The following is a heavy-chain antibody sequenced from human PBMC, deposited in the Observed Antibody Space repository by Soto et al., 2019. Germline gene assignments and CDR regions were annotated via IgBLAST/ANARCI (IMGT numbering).Heavy chain of an antibody. CDR2: IIPILDTA. V-gene: IGHV1-69*08. D-gene: IGHD5-12*01. CDR3: ARDSPTGSVFSGYDAIDL. J-gene: IGHJ4*02. Sequence: QVQLVQSGAEVKEPGSSVKVSCKASGGTFSTSTFTWVRQAPGHGLEWMGRIIPILDTADYAQKFQGSVTITADKSTSTGFMEMSSLRSEDTGIYYCARDSPTGSVFSGYDAIDLWGQGTLVTVSP. CDR1: GGTFSTST.